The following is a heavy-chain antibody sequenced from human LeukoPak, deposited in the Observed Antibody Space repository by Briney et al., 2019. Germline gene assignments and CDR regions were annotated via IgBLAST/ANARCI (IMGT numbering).Heavy chain of an antibody. Sequence: PSETLSLTCTVSVGSISSYYWSWIRQPPGKGLEWIGYIYCSGSTSYNPSLKSRVTISVDTSKNKFSLKLSSVTAADPAVYYCARARSPFLGYCSSTSCEGQYYFDYWGQGTLVTVSS. CDR3: ARARSPFLGYCSSTSCEGQYYFDY. V-gene: IGHV4-59*01. CDR1: VGSISSYY. CDR2: IYCSGST. J-gene: IGHJ4*02. D-gene: IGHD2-2*01.